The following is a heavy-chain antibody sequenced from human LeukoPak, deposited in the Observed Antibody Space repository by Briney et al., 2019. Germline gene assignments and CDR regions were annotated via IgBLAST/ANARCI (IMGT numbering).Heavy chain of an antibody. V-gene: IGHV3-13*01. J-gene: IGHJ6*02. CDR2: IGTAGDT. Sequence: PGGSLRLSCAASGFTFSSYDMHWVCQATGKGLEWVSAIGTAGDTYYPGSVKGRFTISRENAKNSLYLQMNSLRAGDTAVYYCARGILSSTGNYYYGMDVWGQGTTVTVSS. CDR3: ARGILSSTGNYYYGMDV. D-gene: IGHD2-2*01. CDR1: GFTFSSYD.